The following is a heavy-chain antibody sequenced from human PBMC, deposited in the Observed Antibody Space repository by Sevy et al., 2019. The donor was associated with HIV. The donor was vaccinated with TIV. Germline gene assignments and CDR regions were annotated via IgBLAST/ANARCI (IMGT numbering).Heavy chain of an antibody. J-gene: IGHJ4*02. D-gene: IGHD4-17*01. Sequence: GGSLRLSCAASGFTFSSYEMNWVRQAPGKGLEWVSYSSNSGTTISYSDSVRGRFSISRDNAGNSLYLQMNSLRAEDTAVYYCARDLPPSATTVAHFDYWGQGTLVTVSS. CDR3: ARDLPPSATTVAHFDY. CDR1: GFTFSSYE. V-gene: IGHV3-48*03. CDR2: SSNSGTTI.